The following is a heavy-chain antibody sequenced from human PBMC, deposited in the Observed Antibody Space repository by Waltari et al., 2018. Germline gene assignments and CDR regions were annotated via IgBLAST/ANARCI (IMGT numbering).Heavy chain of an antibody. D-gene: IGHD5-12*01. CDR1: GFPFSPYS. CDR2: ISSSSSNR. Sequence: EVQLVESGGGLVKPGGSLRLSCAPSGFPFSPYSMNWVRQAPGKGLEWVSSISSSSSNRYYADSVKGRFTISRDNAKNSMYMQLNSLRVEDTAIYYCARGVSITETPWFAYWGQGTLVTVSS. J-gene: IGHJ4*02. V-gene: IGHV3-21*02. CDR3: ARGVSITETPWFAY.